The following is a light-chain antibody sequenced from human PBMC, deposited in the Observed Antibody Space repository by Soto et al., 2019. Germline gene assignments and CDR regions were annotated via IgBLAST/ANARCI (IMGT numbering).Light chain of an antibody. CDR1: QSVSSN. V-gene: IGKV3-15*01. Sequence: ETVMTQSPATLSVSPGERATLSCRASQSVSSNLAWYQQRPGQAPRVLIYGASIRAAGIPARFSGSGSGTQFTLTISSLRSEDFAVYYCQQYNSWPLTFGGGTKVEIK. CDR2: GAS. J-gene: IGKJ4*01. CDR3: QQYNSWPLT.